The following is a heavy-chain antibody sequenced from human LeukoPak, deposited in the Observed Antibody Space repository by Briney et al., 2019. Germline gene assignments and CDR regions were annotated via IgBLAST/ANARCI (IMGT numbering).Heavy chain of an antibody. CDR3: ARRVLYCSSTSCYYFDY. Sequence: GETLKISCKGSGYSFTSYWISWVRQMPGKGLEWMGRIYPSDSYTNYSPSFQGHVTISADKSISTASLQWSSLKASDTAMYYCARRVLYCSSTSCYYFDYWGQGTLVTVSS. V-gene: IGHV5-10-1*01. J-gene: IGHJ4*02. D-gene: IGHD2-2*01. CDR2: IYPSDSYT. CDR1: GYSFTSYW.